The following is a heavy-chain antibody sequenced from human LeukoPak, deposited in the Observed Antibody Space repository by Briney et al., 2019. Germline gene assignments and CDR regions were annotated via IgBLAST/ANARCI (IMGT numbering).Heavy chain of an antibody. CDR3: ARVSFCPRCHFDY. CDR2: ITNDGSST. J-gene: IGHJ4*02. Sequence: GGSLRLSCAASGFTFSSYWMHWVRQAPGKGLVWVSRITNDGSSTSHADSVKGRFTISRDNAKNTLYLQMNSLRAEDTAVYYCARVSFCPRCHFDYWGQGTLVTVFS. CDR1: GFTFSSYW. V-gene: IGHV3-74*01. D-gene: IGHD2/OR15-2a*01.